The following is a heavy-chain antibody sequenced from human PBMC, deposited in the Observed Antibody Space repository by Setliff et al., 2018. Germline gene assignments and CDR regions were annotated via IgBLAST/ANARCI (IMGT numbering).Heavy chain of an antibody. CDR2: IIPIFGTA. CDR3: AREERRVEWLLYGGPKYSYYGMDV. Sequence: SVKVSCKASGGTFSSYAISWVRQAPGQGLEWMVRIIPIFGTANYAQKFQGRVTITADKSTSTAYMELSSLRSEDTAVYYCAREERRVEWLLYGGPKYSYYGMDVWGQGTTVTVSS. D-gene: IGHD3-3*01. J-gene: IGHJ6*02. V-gene: IGHV1-69*06. CDR1: GGTFSSYA.